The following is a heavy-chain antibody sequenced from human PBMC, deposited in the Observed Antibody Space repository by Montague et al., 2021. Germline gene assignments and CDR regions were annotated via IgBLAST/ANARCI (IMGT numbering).Heavy chain of an antibody. J-gene: IGHJ5*02. D-gene: IGHD2-15*01. Sequence: SETLSLTCSVSGDSINGWYWSWIRQPPGKGLEYVGTTFNTGSSYYSPSLKSRVTISVDTSKNQFSLRLSAVTAADTAVYYCARSLYCIGGSCYSGFDPWGQGTLVTVSS. CDR3: ARSLYCIGGSCYSGFDP. V-gene: IGHV4-59*04. CDR1: GDSINGWY. CDR2: TFNTGSS.